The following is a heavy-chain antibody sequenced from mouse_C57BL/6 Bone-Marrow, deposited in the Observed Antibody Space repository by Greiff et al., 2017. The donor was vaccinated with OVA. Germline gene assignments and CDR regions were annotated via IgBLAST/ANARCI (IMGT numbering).Heavy chain of an antibody. CDR1: GFTFSSYA. D-gene: IGHD1-1*01. J-gene: IGHJ4*01. CDR2: ISSGGDYI. V-gene: IGHV5-9-1*02. Sequence: EVNVVESGEGLVKPGGSLKLSCAASGFTFSSYAMSWVRQTPEKRLEWVAYISSGGDYIYYADTVKGRFTISRDNARNTLYLQMSSLKSEDTAMYYCTRMAGSDYYAMDYWGQGTSVTVSS. CDR3: TRMAGSDYYAMDY.